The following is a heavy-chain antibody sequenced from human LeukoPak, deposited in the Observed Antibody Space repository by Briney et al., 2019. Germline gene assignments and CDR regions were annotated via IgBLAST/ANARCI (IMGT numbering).Heavy chain of an antibody. CDR1: GDSVSSNSAA. Sequence: SQTLSLTCAISGDSVSSNSAAWNWIRQSPSRGLEWLGRTYYRSKWCNDYAVSVKSRITINPDTSKNQFSLQLNSVTPEDTAVXXXXXXXXXXXXRYYYYYYYMDVWDKGTTVTVSS. J-gene: IGHJ6*03. CDR2: TYYRSKWCN. V-gene: IGHV6-1*01. CDR3: XXXXXXXXXRYYYYYYYMDV.